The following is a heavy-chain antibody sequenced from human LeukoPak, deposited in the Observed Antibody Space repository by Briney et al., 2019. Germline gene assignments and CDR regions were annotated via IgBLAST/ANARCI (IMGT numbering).Heavy chain of an antibody. V-gene: IGHV1-18*01. CDR1: GYTFTSYG. J-gene: IGHJ4*02. Sequence: VASVKVSCKASGYTFTSYGISWVRQAPGQGLEWMGWISAYNGNTNYAQKLQGRVTMTTDTSTSTAYMELRSLRSDDTAVYYCARGGATVTRRDPNDYWGQGTLVTVSS. CDR2: ISAYNGNT. D-gene: IGHD4-17*01. CDR3: ARGGATVTRRDPNDY.